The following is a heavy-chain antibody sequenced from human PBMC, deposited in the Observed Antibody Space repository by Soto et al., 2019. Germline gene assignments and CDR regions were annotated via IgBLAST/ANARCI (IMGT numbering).Heavy chain of an antibody. J-gene: IGHJ6*02. D-gene: IGHD3-3*01. V-gene: IGHV3-21*01. CDR2: ISRSTSSI. CDR3: ARDRSPYSDFWSGYFDGDYYYGMDV. Sequence: EVHLVESGGGLVKPGGSLRLSCAASGFNFSTYSMNWVRQAPGKGLEWVSSISRSTSSIFYADSIKGRFTISRDNAKNSLYLQMNSLRAEDTAVYYCARDRSPYSDFWSGYFDGDYYYGMDVWGQGTTVTVSS. CDR1: GFNFSTYS.